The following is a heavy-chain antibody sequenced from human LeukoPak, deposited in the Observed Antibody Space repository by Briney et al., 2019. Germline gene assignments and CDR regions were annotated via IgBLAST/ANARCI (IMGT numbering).Heavy chain of an antibody. CDR3: VRGIEVVPATDNWFDP. D-gene: IGHD2-2*01. J-gene: IGHJ5*02. Sequence: GGSLRLSCAASGFSFSSYAMSWVRQAPGKGLEWVSSISTSSSYIYYADSVKGRFTISRDNAKNSLYLQMNSLRAEDTAVYYCVRGIEVVPATDNWFDPWGQGTLVTVSS. CDR2: ISTSSSYI. V-gene: IGHV3-21*01. CDR1: GFSFSSYA.